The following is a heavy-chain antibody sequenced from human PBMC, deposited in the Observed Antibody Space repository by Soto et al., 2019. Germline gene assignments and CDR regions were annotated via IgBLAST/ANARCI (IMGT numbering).Heavy chain of an antibody. CDR2: IYYSGST. V-gene: IGHV4-59*08. D-gene: IGHD4-17*01. CDR1: GGYISSYY. Sequence: PSETLSLTCTASGGYISSYYWSWIRQPPGKGLEWIGYIYYSGSTNYNPSLKSRVTISVDTSKNQFSLKLSSVTAADTAVYYCAIHDYGDYDIVYWGQGTLVTVSS. J-gene: IGHJ4*02. CDR3: AIHDYGDYDIVY.